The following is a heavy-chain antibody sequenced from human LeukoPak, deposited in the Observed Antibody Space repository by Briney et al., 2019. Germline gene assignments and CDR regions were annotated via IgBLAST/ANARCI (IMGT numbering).Heavy chain of an antibody. Sequence: SETLSLTCAVYGGSFSGYYWSWIRQPPGKGLEWIGEINHSGSTNYNPSLKSRVTISVDTSKNQFSLKLSSVTAADTAVCYCARTRVVVVVATINDAFDIWGQGTMVTVSS. CDR1: GGSFSGYY. CDR3: ARTRVVVVVATINDAFDI. CDR2: INHSGST. D-gene: IGHD2-15*01. V-gene: IGHV4-34*01. J-gene: IGHJ3*02.